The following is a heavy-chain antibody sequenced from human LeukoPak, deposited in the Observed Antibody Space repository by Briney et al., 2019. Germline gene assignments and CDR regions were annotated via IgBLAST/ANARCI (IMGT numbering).Heavy chain of an antibody. Sequence: GGSLRLSCAASGFTFSSYSMNWVRQAPGKGLEWVSYISSSSSTIYYADSVKGRFTISRDNAKNSLYLQMNSLRAEDTAVYYCARDLYGGTGTDMQDYWGQGTQVTVSS. J-gene: IGHJ4*02. CDR1: GFTFSSYS. CDR3: ARDLYGGTGTDMQDY. CDR2: ISSSSSTI. D-gene: IGHD1-1*01. V-gene: IGHV3-48*01.